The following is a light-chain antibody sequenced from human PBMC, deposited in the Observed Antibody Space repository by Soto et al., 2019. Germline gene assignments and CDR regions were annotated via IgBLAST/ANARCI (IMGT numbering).Light chain of an antibody. CDR1: QSIDIW. CDR2: KAS. V-gene: IGKV1-5*03. CDR3: QQYNTFST. J-gene: IGKJ1*01. Sequence: DVQMTQSPSTLSASVGDRVTITCRASQSIDIWLAWYQQKPGKAPNLLIYKASTLETGVPSRFTGGGSGTEFTLTISSLQPDDFATYYCQQYNTFSTFGQGTKVEMK.